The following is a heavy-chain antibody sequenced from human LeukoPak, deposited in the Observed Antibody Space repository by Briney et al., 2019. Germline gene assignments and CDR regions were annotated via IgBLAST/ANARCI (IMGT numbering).Heavy chain of an antibody. CDR3: ARERQDTVIHSGAFDI. CDR2: IASDGSHT. D-gene: IGHD2-21*02. Sequence: GGSLGLSCAASGFTFSNYFMHWVRQAPGKGLEWVADIASDGSHTFYVESVKGRFTISRDNSKNTLYLQMNSLGPEDTAVYFCARERQDTVIHSGAFDIWGQGTMVTVSS. J-gene: IGHJ3*02. CDR1: GFTFSNYF. V-gene: IGHV3-30-3*01.